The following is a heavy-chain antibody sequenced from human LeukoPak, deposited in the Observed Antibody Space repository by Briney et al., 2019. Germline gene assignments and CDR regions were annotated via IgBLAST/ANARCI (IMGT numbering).Heavy chain of an antibody. J-gene: IGHJ6*03. CDR1: GGSISSGGYS. V-gene: IGHV4-30-4*07. CDR2: IYYSGST. Sequence: SETLSLTCAVSGGSISSGGYSWSWIRQPPGKGLEWIGYIYYSGSTYYNPSLKSRVTISVDKSKNQFSLKLSSVTAADTAVYYCARAGQLESYYYYYYMDVWGKGTTVTVSS. CDR3: ARAGQLESYYYYYYMDV. D-gene: IGHD1-1*01.